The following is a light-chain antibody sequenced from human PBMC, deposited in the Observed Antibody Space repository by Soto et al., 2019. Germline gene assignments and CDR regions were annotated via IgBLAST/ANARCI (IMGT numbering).Light chain of an antibody. CDR2: SAS. Sequence: EIVLTQSPGTLSLSPGERATLSCRASERISSNYLAWYQQKPGKAPRLLIYSASSRATGIPDRFSGSGSGTDFPLTISRLEPEDFAVYYCQQYGSSRTFGQGTKLEIK. CDR1: ERISSNY. J-gene: IGKJ1*01. V-gene: IGKV3-20*01. CDR3: QQYGSSRT.